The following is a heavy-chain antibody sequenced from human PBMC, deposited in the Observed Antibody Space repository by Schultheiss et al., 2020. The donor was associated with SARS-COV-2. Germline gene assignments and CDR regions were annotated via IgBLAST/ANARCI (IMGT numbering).Heavy chain of an antibody. CDR2: ISSSGSTI. V-gene: IGHV3-48*01. CDR1: GFTFSSYA. D-gene: IGHD1/OR15-1a*01. CDR3: ATDLSLNNYYYGMDV. J-gene: IGHJ6*02. Sequence: GGSLRLSCAASGFTFSSYAMHWVRQAPGKGLEWVSYISSSGSTIYYADSVKGRFTISRDNSKNTLYLQMNSLRAEDTAVYYCATDLSLNNYYYGMDVWGQGTTVTVSS.